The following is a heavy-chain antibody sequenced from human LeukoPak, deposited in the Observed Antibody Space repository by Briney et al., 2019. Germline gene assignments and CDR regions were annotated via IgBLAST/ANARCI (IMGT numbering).Heavy chain of an antibody. D-gene: IGHD3-3*01. CDR1: GGSISSYY. CDR2: IYYSGST. Sequence: SETLSLTCTVSGGSISSYYWSWIRQPPGKGLEWIGYIYYSGSTNYNPSLKSRVTTSVDTSKNQFSLKLSSVTAADTAVYYCARYKSITIFGVVIAYFDYWGQGTLVTVSS. V-gene: IGHV4-59*01. CDR3: ARYKSITIFGVVIAYFDY. J-gene: IGHJ4*02.